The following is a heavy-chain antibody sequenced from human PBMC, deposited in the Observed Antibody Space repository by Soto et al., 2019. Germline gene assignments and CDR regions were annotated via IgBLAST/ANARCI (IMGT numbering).Heavy chain of an antibody. D-gene: IGHD4-17*01. CDR2: VYYTGDT. Sequence: SETLSLTCPVSGGSISTDNYYWSWIRQPPGKGLEWIGYVYYTGDTYYNPSLKSRLTISVDTSQNHFSLKLSSVTAADTAVYYCARGVTTVTTFDYWGQGTLVTVSS. V-gene: IGHV4-30-4*01. CDR3: ARGVTTVTTFDY. J-gene: IGHJ4*02. CDR1: GGSISTDNYY.